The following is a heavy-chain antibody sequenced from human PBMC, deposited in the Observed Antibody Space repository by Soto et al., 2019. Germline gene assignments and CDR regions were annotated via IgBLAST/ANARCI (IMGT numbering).Heavy chain of an antibody. D-gene: IGHD6-19*01. V-gene: IGHV1-2*02. CDR1: GYTFTGYY. Sequence: GASVKVSCKASGYTFTGYYMHWVRQAPGQGLEWMGWINPNSGGTNYAQKFQGRVTMTRDTSISTAYMELSRLRSDDTAVYYCARAADSSGWYRGPYSYYGMDVWGQGTTVTVSS. CDR3: ARAADSSGWYRGPYSYYGMDV. J-gene: IGHJ6*02. CDR2: INPNSGGT.